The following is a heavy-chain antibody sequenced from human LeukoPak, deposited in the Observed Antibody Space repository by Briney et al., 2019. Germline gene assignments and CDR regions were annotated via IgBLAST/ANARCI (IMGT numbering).Heavy chain of an antibody. CDR3: AKGSYYDSSGSFYFDY. J-gene: IGHJ4*02. D-gene: IGHD3-22*01. CDR2: ISGSGGST. V-gene: IGHV3-23*01. CDR1: GFTFSSYA. Sequence: GGSLRLSCAASGFTFSSYAMSWVRQAPGKGLEWVSGISGSGGSTYYADSVKGRFTISRDNSKNTLYVQVNSLGTEDTAAYYCAKGSYYDSSGSFYFDYWGQGTLVTVSS.